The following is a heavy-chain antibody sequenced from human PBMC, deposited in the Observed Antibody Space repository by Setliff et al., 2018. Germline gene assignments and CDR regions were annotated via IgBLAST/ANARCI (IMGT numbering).Heavy chain of an antibody. V-gene: IGHV4-34*01. CDR1: GGPFSSYY. CDR3: ARILGYCSGGSCYVPY. J-gene: IGHJ4*02. CDR2: INHSGST. Sequence: LSLTCAVYGGPFSSYYWSWIRQPPGKGLEWIGEINHSGSTNYNPSLKSRVTISVDTSKNQFSLKLSSVTAADTAVYYCARILGYCSGGSCYVPYWGQGTLVTVSS. D-gene: IGHD2-15*01.